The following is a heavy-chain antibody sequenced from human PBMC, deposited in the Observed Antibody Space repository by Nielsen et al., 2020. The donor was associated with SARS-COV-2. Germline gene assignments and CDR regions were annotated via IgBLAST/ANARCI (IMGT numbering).Heavy chain of an antibody. CDR2: IYNSGST. Sequence: SETLSLTCAVSGGSISSSNWWSWVRQPPGKGLEWIGEIYNSGSTNYNPSLKSRVTISVDTSKNQFSLRLSSVTAADTAVYYCARETAGTTESYSYNYAMDVWGQGTTVTVSS. V-gene: IGHV4-4*02. J-gene: IGHJ6*02. CDR1: GGSISSSNW. D-gene: IGHD1-7*01. CDR3: ARETAGTTESYSYNYAMDV.